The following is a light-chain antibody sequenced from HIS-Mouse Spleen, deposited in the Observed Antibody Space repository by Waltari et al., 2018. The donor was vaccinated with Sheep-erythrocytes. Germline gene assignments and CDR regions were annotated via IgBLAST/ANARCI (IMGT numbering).Light chain of an antibody. CDR1: QGISSA. Sequence: AIQLTQSPSSLPAPVGDRAPITCRASQGISSALAWYQQKPGKAPKLLIYDASSLESGGPSRFSGSGSGTDFTLTISSLQPEDFATYYCQQSYSTPRTFGQGTKVEIK. CDR2: DAS. V-gene: IGKV1-13*02. CDR3: QQSYSTPRT. J-gene: IGKJ1*01.